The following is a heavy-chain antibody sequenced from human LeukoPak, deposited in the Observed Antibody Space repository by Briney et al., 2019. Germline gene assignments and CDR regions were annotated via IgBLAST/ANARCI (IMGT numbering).Heavy chain of an antibody. CDR1: GYTFTGYY. CDR3: ARDIDSNGLYAWY. Sequence: GASVKVSCKASGYTFTGYYMHWVRQAPGQGLEWMGWISAYNGNTNYAQKLQGRVTMTTDTSTSTAYMELRSLRSDDTAVYYCARDIDSNGLYAWYWGQGTLVTVSS. D-gene: IGHD3-16*01. CDR2: ISAYNGNT. V-gene: IGHV1-18*04. J-gene: IGHJ4*02.